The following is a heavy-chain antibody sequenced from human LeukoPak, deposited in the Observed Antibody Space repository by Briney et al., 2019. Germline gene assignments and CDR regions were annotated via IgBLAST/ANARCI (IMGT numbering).Heavy chain of an antibody. J-gene: IGHJ1*01. D-gene: IGHD6-19*01. CDR3: ARDFFGWSSLGH. V-gene: IGHV3-7*01. CDR1: GLTFRSNW. CDR2: VQPDGSAK. Sequence: QAGGSLRLSCAASGLTFRSNWMNWVRQAPGKGLEWVAHVQPDGSAKIYADSVKGRFTISRDNAKDSVYLQMNSLRVEDTAVYYCARDFFGWSSLGHWGQGTLVTVSS.